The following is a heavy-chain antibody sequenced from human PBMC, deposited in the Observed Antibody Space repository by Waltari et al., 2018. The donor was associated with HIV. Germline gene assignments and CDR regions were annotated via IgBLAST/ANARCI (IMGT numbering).Heavy chain of an antibody. CDR2: TYYRSKLYN. J-gene: IGHJ6*02. D-gene: IGHD5-12*01. CDR3: ARGPIHGVATTTSYGMDV. V-gene: IGHV6-1*01. CDR1: GDSVSSNSAA. Sequence: QVQLQQSGPGLVKPSQTLSLTCAISGDSVSSNSAAWNWIRQSPSRGLEWLGKTYYRSKLYNDYAVAGKSRITINPDTSKNQFSLQLNSVTPEDTAVYYCARGPIHGVATTTSYGMDVWGQGTTVTVSS.